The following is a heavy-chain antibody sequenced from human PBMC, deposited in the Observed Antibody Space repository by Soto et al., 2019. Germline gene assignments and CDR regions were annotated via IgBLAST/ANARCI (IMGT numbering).Heavy chain of an antibody. CDR1: GFTFSSYA. V-gene: IGHV3-23*01. CDR3: AKHGPIRGSRDAFDI. J-gene: IGHJ3*02. D-gene: IGHD6-13*01. CDR2: ISGSGGST. Sequence: PGGSLRLSCVASGFTFSSYAMSWVRQAPGKGLEWVSVISGSGGSTYYADSVKGRFTISRDNSKNTLYLQMNSLRAEDTAVYYCAKHGPIRGSRDAFDIWGQGTMVTVSS.